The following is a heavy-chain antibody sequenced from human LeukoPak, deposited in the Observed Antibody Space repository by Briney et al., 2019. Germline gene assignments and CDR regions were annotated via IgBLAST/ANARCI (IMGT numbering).Heavy chain of an antibody. J-gene: IGHJ2*01. CDR2: TYYSRST. Sequence: TSETLSLTCAVSDGSTSGYFWTWIRQPPGKGLEWIGNTYYSRSTNYNPSLKSRVTISVDTSKNQFSLKVTSVTVADTAVYYCARRGGTYWYFDLWGRGTLVTASS. CDR1: DGSTSGYF. V-gene: IGHV4-59*01. CDR3: ARRGGTYWYFDL. D-gene: IGHD1-1*01.